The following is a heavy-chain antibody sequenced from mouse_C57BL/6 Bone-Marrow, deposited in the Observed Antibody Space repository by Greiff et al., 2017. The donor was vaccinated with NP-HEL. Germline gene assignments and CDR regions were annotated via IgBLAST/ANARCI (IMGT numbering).Heavy chain of an antibody. CDR2: INPNNGGT. Sequence: VQLQQSGPELVKPGASVKISCKASGYTFTDYYMNWVKQSHGKSLEWIGDINPNNGGTSYNQKFKGKATLTVDKSSSTAYMELRSLTSEDSAVYYCASPQGVFDVWGTGTTVTVSS. CDR3: ASPQGVFDV. CDR1: GYTFTDYY. V-gene: IGHV1-26*01. J-gene: IGHJ1*03.